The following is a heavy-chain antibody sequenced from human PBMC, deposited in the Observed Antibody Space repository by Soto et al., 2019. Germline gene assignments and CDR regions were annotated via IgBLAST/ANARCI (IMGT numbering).Heavy chain of an antibody. J-gene: IGHJ4*02. CDR1: GIVFSSFG. V-gene: IGHV3-30*03. CDR3: MTPGTSDHSDY. D-gene: IGHD2-8*02. CDR2: ISFDTSNS. Sequence: VQLVESGGGVVQPGNSLRLSCAVSGIVFSSFGMHWVRQAPGKGLEWVAVISFDTSNSYYVDSVNGRFTISRDNSKNLLFLQMDGLRPEDTAVYWCMTPGTSDHSDYWGRGTLVTVSA.